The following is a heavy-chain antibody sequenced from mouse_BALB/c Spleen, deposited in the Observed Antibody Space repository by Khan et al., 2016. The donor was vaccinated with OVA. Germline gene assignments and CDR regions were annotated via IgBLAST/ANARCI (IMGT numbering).Heavy chain of an antibody. V-gene: IGHV1-77*01. CDR3: ARRNYFGYTFAY. J-gene: IGHJ3*01. Sequence: QVQLQQSGTELARPGASVNLSCKASGYTFTDFYINWVKQRSGQGLEWIGYISPESGDTYYNEKFKGKATLTADKSSSTAYMQLRSLTSEASAVFCCARRNYFGYTFAYWGQGTLVTVSA. D-gene: IGHD1-2*01. CDR2: ISPESGDT. CDR1: GYTFTDFY.